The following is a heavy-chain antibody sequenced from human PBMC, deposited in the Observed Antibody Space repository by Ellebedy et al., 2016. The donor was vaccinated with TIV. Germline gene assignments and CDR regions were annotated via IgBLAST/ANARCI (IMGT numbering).Heavy chain of an antibody. CDR2: IYYSGST. Sequence: MPSETLSLTCTVSGGSISSYYWSWIRQPPGKGLEWIGYIYYSGSTNYNPSLKSRVTISVDTSKNQFSLKLSSVTAADTAVYYCARVGLVAAPFDYWGQGTLVTVSS. D-gene: IGHD2-15*01. CDR3: ARVGLVAAPFDY. CDR1: GGSISSYY. V-gene: IGHV4-59*01. J-gene: IGHJ4*02.